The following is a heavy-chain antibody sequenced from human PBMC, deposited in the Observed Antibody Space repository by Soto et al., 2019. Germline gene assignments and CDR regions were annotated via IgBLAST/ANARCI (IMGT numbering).Heavy chain of an antibody. CDR2: TRNKANSYTT. CDR3: ARGIRWYSGMDV. J-gene: IGHJ6*02. CDR1: GFTFSDHY. D-gene: IGHD4-17*01. V-gene: IGHV3-72*01. Sequence: EVQLVESGGGLVQPGGSLRLSCAASGFTFSDHYMDWVRQAPGKGLEWVGRTRNKANSYTTEYAASVKGRFTISRDDSKNSLYRQMNSLKTEDTAVYYCARGIRWYSGMDVWGQGTTVTVSS.